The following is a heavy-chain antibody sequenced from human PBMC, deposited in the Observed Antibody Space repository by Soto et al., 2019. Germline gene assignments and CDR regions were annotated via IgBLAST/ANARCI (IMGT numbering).Heavy chain of an antibody. V-gene: IGHV1-3*01. CDR2: IIAGNGNT. D-gene: IGHD2-2*01. CDR1: GYTFTNYA. J-gene: IGHJ4*02. CDR3: AREGYCSSTSCFDY. Sequence: SVKVSCKASGYTFTNYAMHWVRQAPGQRLEWMGWIIAGNGNTKYSQKFQGRVTITRDTSASTAYMELRSLRSADTAVYYCAREGYCSSTSCFDYWGQGTLVTVSS.